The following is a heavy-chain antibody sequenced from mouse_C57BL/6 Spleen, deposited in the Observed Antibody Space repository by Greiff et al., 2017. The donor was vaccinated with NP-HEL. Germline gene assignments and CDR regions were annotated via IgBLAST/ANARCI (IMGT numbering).Heavy chain of an antibody. D-gene: IGHD2-1*01. CDR3: ASSFYGNYKRDAMDY. CDR1: GYAFSSYW. Sequence: VHLVESGAELVKPGASVKISCKASGYAFSSYWMNWVKQRPGKGLEWIGQIYPGDGDTNYNGKFKGKATLTADKSSSTAYMQLSSLTSEDSAVYFCASSFYGNYKRDAMDYWGQGTSVTVSS. CDR2: IYPGDGDT. J-gene: IGHJ4*01. V-gene: IGHV1-80*01.